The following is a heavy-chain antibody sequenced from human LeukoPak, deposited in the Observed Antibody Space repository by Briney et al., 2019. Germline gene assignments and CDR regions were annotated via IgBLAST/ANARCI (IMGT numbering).Heavy chain of an antibody. Sequence: GGSLRLSCAASGFTFRSYGMHWVRQAPGKGLEWVAVIWYDGSNKYYADAVKGRFTISRDNSNNTLYLQMNSLRAEDTAVSYCARYSSEWLDPWGQGTLVTVSS. V-gene: IGHV3-33*01. CDR2: IWYDGSNK. CDR1: GFTFRSYG. CDR3: ARYSSEWLDP. D-gene: IGHD6-25*01. J-gene: IGHJ5*02.